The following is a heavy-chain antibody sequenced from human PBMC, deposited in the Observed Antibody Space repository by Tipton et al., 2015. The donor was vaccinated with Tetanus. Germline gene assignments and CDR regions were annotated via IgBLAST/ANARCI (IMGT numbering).Heavy chain of an antibody. Sequence: QSGPEVKKPGASVKVSCRTSGYTFTSYYMHWVRQAPGQGLEWMGIINPSGGSTSYAQKFQGRVTMTRDTSTSTVYMELSSLRSEDTAVYYCARGPTVTTAHYYYGMDVWGQGTTVTVSS. CDR1: GYTFTSYY. D-gene: IGHD4-11*01. CDR3: ARGPTVTTAHYYYGMDV. J-gene: IGHJ6*02. CDR2: INPSGGST. V-gene: IGHV1-46*01.